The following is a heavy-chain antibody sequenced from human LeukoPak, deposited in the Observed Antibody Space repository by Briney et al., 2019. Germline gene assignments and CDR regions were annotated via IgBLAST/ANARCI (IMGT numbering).Heavy chain of an antibody. CDR2: ISGSGGST. CDR3: AKDKSQWLVQTIRDDY. J-gene: IGHJ4*02. CDR1: GFTFSSYA. V-gene: IGHV3-23*01. Sequence: PGGSLRLSCAASGFTFSSYAMSWVRQAPGKGLEWVSTISGSGGSTYYADSVKGRFTISRDNSKNTLYLQMNSLRAEDTAVYYCAKDKSQWLVQTIRDDYWGQGTLVTVSS. D-gene: IGHD6-19*01.